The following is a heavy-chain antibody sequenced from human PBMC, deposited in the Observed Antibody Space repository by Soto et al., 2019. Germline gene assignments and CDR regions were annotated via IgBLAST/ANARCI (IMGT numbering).Heavy chain of an antibody. J-gene: IGHJ6*03. Sequence: GASVKVSCKASGGTFSSYTISWVRQAPGQGLEWMGRIIPILGIANYAQKFQGRVTITADKSTSTAYMELSSLRSEDTAVYYCAREPGSVAHSSSSTPLHYYYYMDVWGKGTTVTVSS. CDR3: AREPGSVAHSSSSTPLHYYYYMDV. D-gene: IGHD6-6*01. CDR2: IIPILGIA. CDR1: GGTFSSYT. V-gene: IGHV1-69*04.